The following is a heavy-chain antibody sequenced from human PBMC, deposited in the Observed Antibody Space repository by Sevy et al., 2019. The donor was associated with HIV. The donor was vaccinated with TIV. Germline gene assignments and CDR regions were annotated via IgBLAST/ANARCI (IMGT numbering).Heavy chain of an antibody. J-gene: IGHJ6*02. D-gene: IGHD2-15*01. V-gene: IGHV3-23*01. CDR1: EFTFSSYA. CDR3: SEGVCSGGTCPRDYYYYYGMDV. CDR2: ISGSGRYT. Sequence: GGSLRLSCAASEFTFSSYAMSWVRQAPGKGLEWVSSISGSGRYTYYADSVEGRFTISRDNSKNTLYVQMNSLRAEDTAVYYCSEGVCSGGTCPRDYYYYYGMDVWGQGTTVTVSS.